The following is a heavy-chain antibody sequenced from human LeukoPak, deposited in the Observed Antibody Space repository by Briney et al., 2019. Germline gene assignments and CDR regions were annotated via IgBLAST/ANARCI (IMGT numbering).Heavy chain of an antibody. CDR3: ASGKWFGELFDY. CDR2: IYYSGST. CDR1: GGSISSYY. Sequence: PSETLSLTCTVSGGSISSYYWSWIRQPPGKGLEWIGYIYYSGSTNYNPSLKSRVTISVDTSKNQFSLKLSSVTAADTAVYYCASGKWFGELFDYWGQGTLVTVSS. J-gene: IGHJ4*02. D-gene: IGHD3-10*01. V-gene: IGHV4-59*08.